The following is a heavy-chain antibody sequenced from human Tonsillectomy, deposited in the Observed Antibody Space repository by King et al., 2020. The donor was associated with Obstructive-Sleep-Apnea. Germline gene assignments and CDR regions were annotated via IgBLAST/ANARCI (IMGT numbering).Heavy chain of an antibody. V-gene: IGHV3-9*01. D-gene: IGHD6-19*01. J-gene: IGHJ3*01. Sequence: VQLVESGGGLVQPARSLRLSCAASGFTFDDYAMHWVRQAPGKGLEWVSGINGNSGRIAYADSVRGRFTISRDNAKNSLYLQMNSLRAEDTAFYYCAKDIAVAGMVAFDVWGQGTMVTVSS. CDR1: GFTFDDYA. CDR3: AKDIAVAGMVAFDV. CDR2: INGNSGRI.